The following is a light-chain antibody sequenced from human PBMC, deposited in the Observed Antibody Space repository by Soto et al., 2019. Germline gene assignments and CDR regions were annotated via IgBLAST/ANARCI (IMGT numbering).Light chain of an antibody. CDR1: QSISIW. V-gene: IGKV1-5*03. CDR3: QQYNDYSWT. CDR2: KAS. Sequence: DIQMTQSPSTLSASVGDRVAITCRASQSISIWLAWYQQKPGKAPKLLIYKASSLESGVPSRFSGSESGTEFTLTISSLQPDDFATYYCQQYNDYSWTFGQGTKVEIK. J-gene: IGKJ1*01.